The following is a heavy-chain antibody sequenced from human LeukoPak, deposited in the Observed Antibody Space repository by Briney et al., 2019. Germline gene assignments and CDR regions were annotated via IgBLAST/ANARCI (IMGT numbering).Heavy chain of an antibody. CDR2: VYYSGST. V-gene: IGHV4-59*11. CDR1: GGSISSHY. Sequence: PSETLSLTCNVSGGSISSHYWSWIRQPPGKGLEWMGYVYYSGSTSYNPSLKSRVTMSVATSKNQFSLRLSSVTAADTAVYYCAIFYDTSGHPSRIDYWGQGTLVTVSS. J-gene: IGHJ4*02. CDR3: AIFYDTSGHPSRIDY. D-gene: IGHD3-22*01.